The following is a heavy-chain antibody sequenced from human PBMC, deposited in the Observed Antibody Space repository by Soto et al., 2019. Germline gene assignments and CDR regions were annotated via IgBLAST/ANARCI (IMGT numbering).Heavy chain of an antibody. CDR2: ISHDGQKI. CDR3: ARDWAIFGVATGCDP. Sequence: PGQGLEWLALISHDGQKIYYADAVKGRFAVSRDNSKNILFLQLSSLRLNDTAVYYCARDWAIFGVATGCDPWGQGTLVTVSA. V-gene: IGHV3-30*03. D-gene: IGHD3-3*01. J-gene: IGHJ5*02.